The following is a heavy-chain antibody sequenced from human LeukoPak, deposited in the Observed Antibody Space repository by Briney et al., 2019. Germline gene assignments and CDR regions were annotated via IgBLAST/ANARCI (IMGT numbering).Heavy chain of an antibody. D-gene: IGHD3-3*01. V-gene: IGHV3-48*01. CDR2: ISSSSSTI. Sequence: GGSLRLSCAASGFTFSSYSVNWVRQAPGKGLEWVSYISSSSSTIYYADSVKGRFTISRDNAKNSLYLQMNSLRAEDTAVYYCASSGRNNYDFWSGYYLYWGQGTLVTVSS. CDR3: ASSGRNNYDFWSGYYLY. J-gene: IGHJ4*02. CDR1: GFTFSSYS.